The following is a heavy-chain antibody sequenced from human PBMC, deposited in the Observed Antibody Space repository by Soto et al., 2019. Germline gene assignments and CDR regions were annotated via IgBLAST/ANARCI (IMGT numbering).Heavy chain of an antibody. CDR1: GGTFSSYA. Sequence: ASVKVSCKASGGTFSSYAISWVRQAPGQGLEWMGGIIPIFGTANYAQKFQGRVTITADESTSTAYMELSSLRSEDTAVYYCARVPWGAPPYGEGYYYYGMDVWGQGTTVTVSS. J-gene: IGHJ6*02. V-gene: IGHV1-69*13. CDR2: IIPIFGTA. D-gene: IGHD3-10*01. CDR3: ARVPWGAPPYGEGYYYYGMDV.